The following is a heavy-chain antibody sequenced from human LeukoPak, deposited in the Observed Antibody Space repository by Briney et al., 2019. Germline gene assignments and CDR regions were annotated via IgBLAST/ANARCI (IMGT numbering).Heavy chain of an antibody. CDR1: GFTFSSCA. CDR2: ISASGGTT. CDR3: AKPSWDGDYHYYYYMDV. Sequence: PGGSLRLSCAASGFTFSSCAMSWVRQAPGKGLEWVSGISASGGTTYYADSVKGRFTISRDNSKNTLYLQMNSLRAEDTAVYSCAKPSWDGDYHYYYYMDVWGKGTTVTISS. D-gene: IGHD4-17*01. J-gene: IGHJ6*03. V-gene: IGHV3-23*01.